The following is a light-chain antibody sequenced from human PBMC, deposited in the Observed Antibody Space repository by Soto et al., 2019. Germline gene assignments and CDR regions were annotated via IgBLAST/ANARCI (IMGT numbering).Light chain of an antibody. Sequence: DIQLTQSPSTLSASVGDRVTITCRASQSISSWLAWYQQKPGKAPKLLIYKASSLESGVPSRFSGSGSGTEFTLTISGLQPDDFVTYYCQQYNSYPYTFGQGTKLEIK. CDR3: QQYNSYPYT. CDR2: KAS. CDR1: QSISSW. J-gene: IGKJ2*01. V-gene: IGKV1-5*03.